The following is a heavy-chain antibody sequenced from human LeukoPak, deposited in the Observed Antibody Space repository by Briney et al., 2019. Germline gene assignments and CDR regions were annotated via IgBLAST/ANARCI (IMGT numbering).Heavy chain of an antibody. D-gene: IGHD4-17*01. CDR2: IGYGAGDT. J-gene: IGHJ4*02. CDR3: AKDDDGHHHGVDH. V-gene: IGHV3-23*01. CDR1: GFTVSSYA. Sequence: GGSLRLSCAASGFTVSSYAMTWVRQAPGKGLEWVSAIGYGAGDTYYADSAKGRFTISRDNSMNTLYLQMSSLRADDTALYYCAKDDDGHHHGVDHWGQGTLVTVSS.